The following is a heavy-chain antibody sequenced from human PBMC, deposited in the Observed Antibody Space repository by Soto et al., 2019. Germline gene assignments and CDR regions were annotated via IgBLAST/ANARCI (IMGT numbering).Heavy chain of an antibody. CDR2: IYSGGDI. Sequence: GGSLRLSCAASGYAVGSNYMSWVRQAPGKGLEWVSVIYSGGDIYYADSVKNRFTVSRDSSKNTLHLQMSSLRADDTAVYYCCTSPIRAVWGQGTTVTVSS. J-gene: IGHJ6*02. CDR1: GYAVGSNY. D-gene: IGHD2-2*02. V-gene: IGHV3-66*01. CDR3: CTSPIRAV.